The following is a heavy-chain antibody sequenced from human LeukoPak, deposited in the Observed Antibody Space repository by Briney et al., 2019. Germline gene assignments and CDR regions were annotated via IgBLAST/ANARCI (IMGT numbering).Heavy chain of an antibody. CDR1: GFTFSSYA. J-gene: IGHJ6*02. V-gene: IGHV3-23*01. CDR3: AIFPLMQQLVPYGMDV. Sequence: GGSLRLSCAASGFTFSSYAMSWVRQAPGKGLEWVSAISGSGGSTYYADSMKGRFTISRDNSKNTLYLQMNSLRAEDTAVYYCAIFPLMQQLVPYGMDVWGQGTTVTVSS. D-gene: IGHD6-13*01. CDR2: ISGSGGST.